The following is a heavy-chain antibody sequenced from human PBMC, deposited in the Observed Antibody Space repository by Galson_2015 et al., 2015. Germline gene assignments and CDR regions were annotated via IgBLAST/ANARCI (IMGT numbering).Heavy chain of an antibody. Sequence: SLRLSCAASGFTFNSYAMSWVRQAPGKGLEWVSSISGSGANTYYADSVKGRFTISRDNSKNTLYLQMNNLRAEDTAVYYCAKAQDGIYPRFDSWGQGTLVTVSS. CDR3: AKAQDGIYPRFDS. CDR2: ISGSGANT. D-gene: IGHD1-26*01. CDR1: GFTFNSYA. V-gene: IGHV3-23*01. J-gene: IGHJ4*02.